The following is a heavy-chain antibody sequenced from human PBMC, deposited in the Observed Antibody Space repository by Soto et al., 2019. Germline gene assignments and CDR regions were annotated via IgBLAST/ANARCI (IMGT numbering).Heavy chain of an antibody. Sequence: QVQLVESGGGVVQPGRSLRLSCAASGFTFSRYAMHWVRQAPGKGLEWVAVISYDGISKYYADSVNGRFTISRDNSKNTLYLQMNSLRAEDTAVYYCARDLHLCDSSGYWRYFDYWGQGTLVTVSS. J-gene: IGHJ4*02. V-gene: IGHV3-30-3*01. CDR3: ARDLHLCDSSGYWRYFDY. D-gene: IGHD3-22*01. CDR2: ISYDGISK. CDR1: GFTFSRYA.